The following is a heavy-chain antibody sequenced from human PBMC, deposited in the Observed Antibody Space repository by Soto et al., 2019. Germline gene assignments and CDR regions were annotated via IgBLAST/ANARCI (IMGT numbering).Heavy chain of an antibody. D-gene: IGHD3-3*01. CDR1: GYTFTSYG. Sequence: ASVKVSCKASGYTFTSYGISWVRQAPGQGLEWMGWISAYNGNTNYAQKLQGRVTMTTDTSTSTAYMELRSLRSDATAVYYCARGRSSYDFWSGTLDYMDVWGKGTTVTVSS. CDR2: ISAYNGNT. V-gene: IGHV1-18*01. CDR3: ARGRSSYDFWSGTLDYMDV. J-gene: IGHJ6*03.